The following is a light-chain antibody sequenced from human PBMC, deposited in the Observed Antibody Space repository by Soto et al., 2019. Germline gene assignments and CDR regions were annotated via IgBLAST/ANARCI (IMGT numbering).Light chain of an antibody. CDR1: QSVGSN. CDR3: QQYGNSPWT. Sequence: EIVVTQSPATLSLSPGERATLSCRASQSVGSNLAWYQQKPGQAPRLLIYGASSRATGIPDRFSGSGSGTDFTLTISRLEPEDFAVYYCQQYGNSPWTLGQGTKVEIK. J-gene: IGKJ1*01. V-gene: IGKV3-20*01. CDR2: GAS.